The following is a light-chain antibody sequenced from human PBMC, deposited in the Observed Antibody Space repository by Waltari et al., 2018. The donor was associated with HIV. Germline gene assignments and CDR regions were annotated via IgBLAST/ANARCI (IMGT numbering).Light chain of an antibody. CDR2: EVS. J-gene: IGKJ5*01. Sequence: IGMTPSPLSLSVAPGQPASISFRSRQDLLNSVGKTYLYWYFQKPGHPPKSMIYEVSKRFAGVPDRFSGSGSGTDFTLTISRVETEDVGIYYCMQSLQVPSITFGQGTRLEIK. CDR1: QDLLNSVGKTY. V-gene: IGKV2D-29*01. CDR3: MQSLQVPSIT.